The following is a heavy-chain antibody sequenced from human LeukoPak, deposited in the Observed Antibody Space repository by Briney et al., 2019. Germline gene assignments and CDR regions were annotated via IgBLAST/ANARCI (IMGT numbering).Heavy chain of an antibody. Sequence: ASVKVSCKASGYTFTSYGISWVRQATGQGLEWMGWMNPNSGNTGYAQKFQGRVTMTRNTSISTAYMELSSLRSEDTAVYYCARGEDILTGYSDYYYYYYMDVWGKGTTVTVSS. V-gene: IGHV1-8*02. D-gene: IGHD3-9*01. CDR3: ARGEDILTGYSDYYYYYYMDV. J-gene: IGHJ6*03. CDR2: MNPNSGNT. CDR1: GYTFTSYG.